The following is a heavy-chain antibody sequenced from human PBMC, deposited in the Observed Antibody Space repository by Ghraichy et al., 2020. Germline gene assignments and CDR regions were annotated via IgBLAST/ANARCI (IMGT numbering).Heavy chain of an antibody. J-gene: IGHJ4*02. CDR1: GFTFSSYS. D-gene: IGHD2-2*01. CDR3: ARAFLGYCSTTSCYFSDY. CDR2: ITSSSNYI. V-gene: IGHV3-21*01. Sequence: GGSLNISCAASGFTFSSYSMNWVRQAPGKGLEWVSSITSSSNYIYYADSVKGRFTISRDNAKNSLYLQMNSLRAEDTAVYYCARAFLGYCSTTSCYFSDYWGQGTLVTVSS.